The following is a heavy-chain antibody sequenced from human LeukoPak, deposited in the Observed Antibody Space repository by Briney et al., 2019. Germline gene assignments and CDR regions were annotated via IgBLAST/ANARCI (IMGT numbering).Heavy chain of an antibody. CDR1: GYTFTGYY. CDR2: FNPNSGGT. J-gene: IGHJ4*02. CDR3: ARVKQQLASYFDY. V-gene: IGHV1-2*02. Sequence: ASVKVSCKASGYTFTGYYMHWVRQAPGQGLEWMGWFNPNSGGTNYAQKFQGRVTMTRDTSISTAYMELSRLRSDDTAVYYCARVKQQLASYFDYWGQGTLVTVSS. D-gene: IGHD6-13*01.